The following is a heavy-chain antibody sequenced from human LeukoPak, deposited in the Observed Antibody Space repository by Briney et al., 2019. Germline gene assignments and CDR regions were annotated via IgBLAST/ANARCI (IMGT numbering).Heavy chain of an antibody. Sequence: GRSLRLSCAASGFTVSSNYMSWVRQDRGRGRGCVSFIYSGGGTYYADSVKGRFTISRDNSKNTLYLQMNSLRAEDMAVYYCARGMGDSSGHHLYHFDYWGQGTLVAVSS. J-gene: IGHJ4*02. CDR3: ARGMGDSSGHHLYHFDY. CDR1: GFTVSSNY. D-gene: IGHD3-22*01. CDR2: IYSGGGT. V-gene: IGHV3-53*01.